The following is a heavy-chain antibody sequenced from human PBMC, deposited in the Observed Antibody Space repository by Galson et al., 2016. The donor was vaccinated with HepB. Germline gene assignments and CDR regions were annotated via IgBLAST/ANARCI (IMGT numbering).Heavy chain of an antibody. J-gene: IGHJ6*02. Sequence: SLRLSCAASGFTFSIYAMNWVRQAPGRGLQWVSGIGGSGGKTYYTDSVKGRFIMSRDNSNNTLYLLMNNLRVEDTAIYYCAKEGIREDLMEAEITFLDVWGQGTPVTVSS. CDR1: GFTFSIYA. D-gene: IGHD2-15*01. CDR3: AKEGIREDLMEAEITFLDV. V-gene: IGHV3-23*01. CDR2: IGGSGGKT.